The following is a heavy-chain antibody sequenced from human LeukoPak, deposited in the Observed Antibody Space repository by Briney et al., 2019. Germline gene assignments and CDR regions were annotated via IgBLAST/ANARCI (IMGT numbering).Heavy chain of an antibody. CDR2: INSIGFGT. Sequence: PGGSLRLSCAASGFTFSNHAMHWVRQAPGKGLEYVSSINSIGFGTHYANSLKDRVTMSRDNSNNTLYLQMGSLRPEDTAVYYCARDNLAGGGMDVWGQGTTVTVSS. CDR1: GFTFSNHA. D-gene: IGHD3-10*01. CDR3: ARDNLAGGGMDV. V-gene: IGHV3-64*01. J-gene: IGHJ6*02.